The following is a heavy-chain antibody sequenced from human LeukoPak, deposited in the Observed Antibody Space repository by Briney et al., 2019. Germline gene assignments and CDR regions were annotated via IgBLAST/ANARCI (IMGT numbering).Heavy chain of an antibody. CDR3: ARGSAVDCSGGNCFSSGFDI. CDR1: GYTFTNYY. J-gene: IGHJ3*02. D-gene: IGHD2-15*01. CDR2: INPNSGST. V-gene: IGHV1-46*01. Sequence: ASAKVSCKASGYTFTNYYIHWVRQAPGQGLEWMGIINPNSGSTIYTQEFQGRVTMTRDTSTSTVYLELSSLRSEDTALYYCARGSAVDCSGGNCFSSGFDIWGQGIMVTVSS.